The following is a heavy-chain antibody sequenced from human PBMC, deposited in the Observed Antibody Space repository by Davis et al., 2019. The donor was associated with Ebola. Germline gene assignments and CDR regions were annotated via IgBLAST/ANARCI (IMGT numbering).Heavy chain of an antibody. Sequence: GESLKISCAASGFTFSSYSMNWVRQAPGKGLEWVAVISYDGSNKYYADSVKGRFTISRDNSKNTLYLQMNSLRAEDTAVYYCARDPMTTVTTWGYFDLWGRGTLVTVSS. CDR1: GFTFSSYS. CDR2: ISYDGSNK. J-gene: IGHJ2*01. CDR3: ARDPMTTVTTWGYFDL. V-gene: IGHV3-30*03. D-gene: IGHD4-17*01.